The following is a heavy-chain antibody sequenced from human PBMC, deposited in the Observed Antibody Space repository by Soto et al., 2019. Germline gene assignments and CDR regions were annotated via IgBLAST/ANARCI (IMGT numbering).Heavy chain of an antibody. CDR3: ARGVVGATRWFDP. J-gene: IGHJ5*02. D-gene: IGHD1-26*01. Sequence: QVQLVQSGAEVKKPGSSVKVSCKASGGTFSSYTISWVRQAPGQGLEWMGRIIPILGIANYAQKFQGRVTITAEKSTSTAYRELSSLRSEDTAVYYCARGVVGATRWFDPWGQGTLVTVSS. V-gene: IGHV1-69*02. CDR2: IIPILGIA. CDR1: GGTFSSYT.